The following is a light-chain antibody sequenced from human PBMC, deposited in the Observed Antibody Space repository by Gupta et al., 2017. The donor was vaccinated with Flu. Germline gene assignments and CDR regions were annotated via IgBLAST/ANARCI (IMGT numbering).Light chain of an antibody. CDR2: GTS. J-gene: IGLJ2*01. CDR1: SSNIRAGHD. CDR3: QSYDSSLSGSRV. V-gene: IGLV1-40*01. Sequence: QSALTQPPSVSGAPGQRVTISCTGSSSNIRAGHDVHWYQQLPGTAPKLLIYGTSNRPAGVPDRFSGAKSGTSASLAITGLQAEDEADYYCQSYDSSLSGSRVFGGGTKLTVL.